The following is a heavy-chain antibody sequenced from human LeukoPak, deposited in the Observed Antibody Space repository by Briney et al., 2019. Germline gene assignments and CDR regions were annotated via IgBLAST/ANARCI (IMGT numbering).Heavy chain of an antibody. CDR1: GGSFSGYY. V-gene: IGHV4-34*01. D-gene: IGHD5-12*01. CDR2: INHSGST. CDR3: ARNSGYDRLPTH. J-gene: IGHJ4*02. Sequence: PSETLSLTCAVYGGSFSGYYWSWIRQPPGEGLEWIGEINHSGSTNYNPSLKSRVTISVDTSKNQFSLKLSSVTAADTAVYYCARNSGYDRLPTHWGQGTLVTVSS.